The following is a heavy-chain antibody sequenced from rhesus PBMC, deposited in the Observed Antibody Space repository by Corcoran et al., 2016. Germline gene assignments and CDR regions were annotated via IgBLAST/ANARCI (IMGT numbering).Heavy chain of an antibody. J-gene: IGHJ4*01. D-gene: IGHD3-16*01. CDR2: IYGSGSST. V-gene: IGHV4-169*01. CDR1: GGSISSSY. CDR3: ARSSGSYYPMSL. Sequence: QLQLQESGPGLVKPSETLSVTCAVSGGSISSSYWSWIRQAPGKGLELIGYIYGSGSSTNYNPSLKRRVTLSVDTSKNQLSLKLSSVTAADTAVYYCARSSGSYYPMSLWGQGVLVTVSS.